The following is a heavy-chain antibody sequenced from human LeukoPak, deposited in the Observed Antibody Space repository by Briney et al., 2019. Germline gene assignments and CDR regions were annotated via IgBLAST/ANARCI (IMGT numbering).Heavy chain of an antibody. J-gene: IGHJ4*02. V-gene: IGHV3-74*01. CDR2: TNRDGSST. CDR3: ARDSVEGYIFDY. CDR1: GFTFSSYW. Sequence: QAGGSLRLSCAASGFTFSSYWMHWVRQAPGKGPVWVARTNRDGSSTAYADSVKGRFTISKDNAKNTLYLLMNSLRAEDTAVYYCARDSVEGYIFDYWGQGTLVTVSS. D-gene: IGHD1-1*01.